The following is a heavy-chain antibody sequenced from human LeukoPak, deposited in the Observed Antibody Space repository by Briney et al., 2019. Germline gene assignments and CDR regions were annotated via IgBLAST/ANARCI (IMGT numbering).Heavy chain of an antibody. CDR2: ISDTSYTI. CDR1: GFTFSTYS. Sequence: PGGSLRLSCVASGFTFSTYSMNWVRQAPGKGLEWVSYISDTSYTIYYADSVKGRFTISRDNAKNSLYLQMSRLSDEDTAVYYCARAFLGGDYWGQGTLVSVSS. D-gene: IGHD3-3*02. J-gene: IGHJ4*02. CDR3: ARAFLGGDY. V-gene: IGHV3-48*02.